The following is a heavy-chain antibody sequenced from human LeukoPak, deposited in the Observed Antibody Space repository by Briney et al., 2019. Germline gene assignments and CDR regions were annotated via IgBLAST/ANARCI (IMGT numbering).Heavy chain of an antibody. Sequence: ASVTVSCKASGYTFTSYGISWVRQAPGQGLEWMGWIGAYNGNTNCAQKLQGRVTMTTDTSTSTAYMELRSLRSDDTAVYYCARESLSGYEPVDYWGQGTLVTVSS. D-gene: IGHD5-12*01. CDR2: IGAYNGNT. J-gene: IGHJ4*02. CDR1: GYTFTSYG. CDR3: ARESLSGYEPVDY. V-gene: IGHV1-18*01.